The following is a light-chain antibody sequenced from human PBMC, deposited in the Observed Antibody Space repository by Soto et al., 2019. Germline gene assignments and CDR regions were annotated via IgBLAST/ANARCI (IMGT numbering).Light chain of an antibody. CDR2: DAS. Sequence: DIQMTQSPSSLSASVGGRVNITCRASQSISSWLAWYQQKPGKAPKLLIYDASSLESGVPSRFSGSGSGTEFTLTISSLQPDDFATYYCQHYNSYSEAFGQGTKVDIK. V-gene: IGKV1-5*01. CDR1: QSISSW. CDR3: QHYNSYSEA. J-gene: IGKJ1*01.